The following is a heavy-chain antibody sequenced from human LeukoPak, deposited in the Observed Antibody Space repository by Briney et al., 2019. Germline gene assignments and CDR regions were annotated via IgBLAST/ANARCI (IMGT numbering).Heavy chain of an antibody. V-gene: IGHV4-34*01. CDR2: INQSGTT. CDR3: ARTSKSPYDYVWGSDQLPYLFDY. D-gene: IGHD3-16*02. CDR1: GGSFSDNY. Sequence: PSETLSLTCAICGGSFSDNYWSWIRQPPGKGLEWIGEINQSGTTNYNPSLKSPVTISVDTSTNQFSLKLSSVTAADTAVYYCARTSKSPYDYVWGSDQLPYLFDYWGQGTLVTVSS. J-gene: IGHJ4*02.